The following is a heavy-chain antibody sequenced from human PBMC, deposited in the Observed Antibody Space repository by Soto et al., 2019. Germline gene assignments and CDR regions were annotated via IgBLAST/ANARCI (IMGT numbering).Heavy chain of an antibody. CDR2: VSGGSGST. J-gene: IGHJ4*02. CDR1: GFSFSTYG. D-gene: IGHD1-1*01. CDR3: AKWNGYGDY. V-gene: IGHV3-23*01. Sequence: EVQLLESGGGLVQPGGSLRLSCAVSGFSFSTYGVTWVCQAPGKGLEWVSGVSGGSGSTHYADSVKGRFTITGDNSKNTVYLQMNSLRVEDTAVYYCAKWNGYGDYWGQGTLVTVSS.